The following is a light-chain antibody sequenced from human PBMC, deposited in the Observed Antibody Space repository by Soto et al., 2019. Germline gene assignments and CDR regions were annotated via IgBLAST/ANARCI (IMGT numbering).Light chain of an antibody. V-gene: IGLV2-8*01. CDR1: KNDIGVYHF. J-gene: IGLJ3*02. Sequence: QSVLTQPPSASGSPGESVIISCTGTKNDIGVYHFVSWYQHHAGKAPRLIIYEVVQRPSGVPDRFSGSKSGNTASLTVSGLQAADDADYDCQSYDSSVSGWVFGGGTKLTVL. CDR3: QSYDSSVSGWV. CDR2: EVV.